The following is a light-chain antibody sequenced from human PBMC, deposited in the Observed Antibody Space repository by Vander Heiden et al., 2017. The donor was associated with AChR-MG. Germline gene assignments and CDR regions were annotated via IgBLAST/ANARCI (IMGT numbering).Light chain of an antibody. CDR1: QDISNY. J-gene: IGKJ4*01. V-gene: IGKV1-33*01. CDR3: QHDNNIPLT. CDR2: DAS. Sequence: DIQMTQSPSSLSASVGDRVTITCQATQDISNYLNWYQQKPGKAPKLLIYDASNLETEVASRFSGSGSGTDFTFAISSLQPEDIATYYCQHDNNIPLTFGGGTKVEIK.